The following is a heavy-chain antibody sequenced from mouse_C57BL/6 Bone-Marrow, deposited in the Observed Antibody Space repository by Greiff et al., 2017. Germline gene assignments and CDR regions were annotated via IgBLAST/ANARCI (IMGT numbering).Heavy chain of an antibody. D-gene: IGHD1-1*01. V-gene: IGHV5-6*01. Sequence: EVKLMESGGDLVKPGGSLKLSCAASGFTFSSYGMSWVRQTPDKRLEWVATISSGGSYTYYPDSVKGRFTISRDNAKNTLYLQMSSLKSEDTARYYWARHPHCYGSSPYAMDYWGQGTSVTVSS. J-gene: IGHJ4*01. CDR1: GFTFSSYG. CDR2: ISSGGSYT. CDR3: ARHPHCYGSSPYAMDY.